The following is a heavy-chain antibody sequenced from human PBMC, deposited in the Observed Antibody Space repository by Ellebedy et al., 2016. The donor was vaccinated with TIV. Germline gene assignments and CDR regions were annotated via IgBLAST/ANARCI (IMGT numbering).Heavy chain of an antibody. CDR1: GFIISDYA. Sequence: PGGSLRLSCATSGFIISDYAISWVRQPPGKGLEWVSTISGRGESTFAADSVKGRFTISRDFSKRTVYLQMNSLRVEDTAVYFCATRGHSIGWFADWGQGTLVTVSS. CDR3: ATRGHSIGWFAD. V-gene: IGHV3-23*01. J-gene: IGHJ5*02. CDR2: ISGRGEST. D-gene: IGHD3-22*01.